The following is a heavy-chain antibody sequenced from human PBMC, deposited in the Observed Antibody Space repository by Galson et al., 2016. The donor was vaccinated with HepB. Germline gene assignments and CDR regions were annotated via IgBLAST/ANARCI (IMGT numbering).Heavy chain of an antibody. V-gene: IGHV3-23*01. CDR3: SKDVGGEAFFEY. CDR1: GFIFSSCG. D-gene: IGHD1-26*01. J-gene: IGHJ4*02. Sequence: SLRLSCAASGFIFSSCGMSWVRQAPGKGLEWVSTISDSGSNTHYADSVGGRFTISRDNSKNTLYLQMKSLRAEDTVVYYCSKDVGGEAFFEYWGQGALVTVSS. CDR2: ISDSGSNT.